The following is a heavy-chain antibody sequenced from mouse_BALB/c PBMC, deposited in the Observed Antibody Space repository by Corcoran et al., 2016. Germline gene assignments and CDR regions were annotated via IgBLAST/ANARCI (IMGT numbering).Heavy chain of an antibody. J-gene: IGHJ1*01. CDR2: IDPANGNT. CDR1: GFNIKDTY. D-gene: IGHD4-1*01. CDR3: ANWDWYFDV. Sequence: EVQLRQSGAELVKPGASVKLSFTASGFNIKDTYMQWGKQWPEQGLEWIGRIDPANGNTKYDPKFQGKATITADTSSNTAYLQLSSLTSEDTAVYYCANWDWYFDVWGAGTTVTVSS. V-gene: IGHV14-3*02.